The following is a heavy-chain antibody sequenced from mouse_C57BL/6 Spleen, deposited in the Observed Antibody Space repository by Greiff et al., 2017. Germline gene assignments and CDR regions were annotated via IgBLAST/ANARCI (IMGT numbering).Heavy chain of an antibody. CDR3: ARESYYPSYPDAMDY. CDR1: GYTFTSYW. D-gene: IGHD2-12*01. Sequence: QVQLQQPGAELVKPGASVKMSCKASGYTFTSYWITWVKQRPGQGLEWIGDIYPGSGSTNYNEKFKSKATLTVDTSSSTAYMQLSSLTSEDSAVYYCARESYYPSYPDAMDYWGQGTSVTVSS. CDR2: IYPGSGST. V-gene: IGHV1-55*01. J-gene: IGHJ4*01.